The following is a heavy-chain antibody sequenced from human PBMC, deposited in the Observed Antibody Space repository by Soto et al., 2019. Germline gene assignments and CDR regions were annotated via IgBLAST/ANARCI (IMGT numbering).Heavy chain of an antibody. CDR1: GFTFISFA. V-gene: IGHV3-23*01. Sequence: GGSLRLSCAASGFTFISFAMIWVRQAPGKGLEWVSSISGSGDYTYYADSVKGRFTISRDNSKNNLFLQMNSLRAEDTAVYYCAKDRPYNWKFGGGEDWFGPWGQGTLVTVSS. J-gene: IGHJ5*02. CDR3: AKDRPYNWKFGGGEDWFGP. D-gene: IGHD1-1*01. CDR2: ISGSGDYT.